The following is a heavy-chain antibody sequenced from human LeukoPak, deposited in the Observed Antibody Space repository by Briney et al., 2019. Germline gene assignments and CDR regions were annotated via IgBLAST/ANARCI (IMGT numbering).Heavy chain of an antibody. J-gene: IGHJ3*02. V-gene: IGHV4-59*08. CDR2: IYYSGST. D-gene: IGHD2-21*02. CDR1: GGSISSYY. Sequence: PSETVSLTCTVSGGSISSYYWSWIRQPPGKGLEWIGYIYYSGSTNYNPSLKSRVTISADTSKNQFSLKLSSVSAADTAVYYCARLANCGGDCYAFDIWGQGTMVTVSS. CDR3: ARLANCGGDCYAFDI.